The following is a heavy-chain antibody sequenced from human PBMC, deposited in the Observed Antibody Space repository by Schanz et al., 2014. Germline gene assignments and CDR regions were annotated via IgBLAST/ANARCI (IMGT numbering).Heavy chain of an antibody. Sequence: QVQLVQSGAEVKKPGDSVKVYCKASGYTFTTYYLHWVRQAPGQGLEWMGIINPTGGSTTYAEKFLGRVTMTSDTSTSTVYMELSRLRSEDMAVYYCVRAPHYGSGRHLDYWGQGTLVTVSS. V-gene: IGHV1-46*03. J-gene: IGHJ4*02. CDR3: VRAPHYGSGRHLDY. D-gene: IGHD3-10*01. CDR1: GYTFTTYY. CDR2: INPTGGST.